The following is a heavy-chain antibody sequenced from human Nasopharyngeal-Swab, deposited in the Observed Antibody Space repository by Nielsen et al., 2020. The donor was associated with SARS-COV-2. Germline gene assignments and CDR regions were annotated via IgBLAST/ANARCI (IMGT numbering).Heavy chain of an antibody. CDR1: GFTFSSYG. D-gene: IGHD3-9*01. J-gene: IGHJ6*02. CDR2: ISYDGSNK. Sequence: GESLKISCAASGFTFSSYGMHWVRQAPGKGPEWVAVISYDGSNKYYADSVKGRFTISRDNSKNTLYLQMNSLRAEDTAVYYCAKDKRYFDWDGMDVWGQGPTVTVSS. V-gene: IGHV3-30*18. CDR3: AKDKRYFDWDGMDV.